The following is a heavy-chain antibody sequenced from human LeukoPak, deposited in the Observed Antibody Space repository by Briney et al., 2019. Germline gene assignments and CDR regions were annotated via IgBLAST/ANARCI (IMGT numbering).Heavy chain of an antibody. D-gene: IGHD5-12*01. J-gene: IGHJ4*02. V-gene: IGHV3-21*01. CDR3: ARDLNSFPTEDSGYPPVPGY. CDR1: GFTFSSYS. CDR2: ISSSSSYI. Sequence: PGGSLRLSCAASGFTFSSYSMNWVRQAPGKGLEWVSSISSSSSYIYYADSVKGRFTISRDNSKNTLYLQMNSLRAEDTAVYYCARDLNSFPTEDSGYPPVPGYWGQGTLVTVSS.